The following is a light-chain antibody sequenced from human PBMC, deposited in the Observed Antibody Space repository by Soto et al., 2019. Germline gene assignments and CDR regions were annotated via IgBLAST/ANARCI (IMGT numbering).Light chain of an antibody. CDR1: RSVSNY. CDR3: QQRSNWPPWT. CDR2: DAS. V-gene: IGKV3-11*01. J-gene: IGKJ1*01. Sequence: EIVLTQSPGTLSLSPGESATLSCRASRSVSNYLAWYQQKPGQAPRLLIYDASNRATGIPARFSGSGSGTDFTLTISSLEPEDFAVYYCQQRSNWPPWTFGQGTKGDIK.